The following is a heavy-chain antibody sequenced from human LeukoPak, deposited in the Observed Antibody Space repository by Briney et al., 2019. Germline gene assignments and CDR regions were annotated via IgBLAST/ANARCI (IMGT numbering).Heavy chain of an antibody. V-gene: IGHV4-59*01. Sequence: SETLSLTCTVSGASISSYYWSWIRQPPGKGLEWIGYIYYSGSTNYNPSLKSRITISVATSKNQFSLNLSSVTAADTAVYYCARLYSSSLGRVFDYWGQGTLVTVFS. CDR2: IYYSGST. D-gene: IGHD6-13*01. CDR1: GASISSYY. J-gene: IGHJ4*02. CDR3: ARLYSSSLGRVFDY.